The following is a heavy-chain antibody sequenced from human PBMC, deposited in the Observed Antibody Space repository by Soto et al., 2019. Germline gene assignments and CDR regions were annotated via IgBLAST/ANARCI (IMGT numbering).Heavy chain of an antibody. D-gene: IGHD2-21*01. J-gene: IGHJ4*02. CDR2: INSDGTGI. V-gene: IGHV3-74*03. CDR1: GFTFSSYW. Sequence: EVHLVESGGDLVQPGGSLRLSCAASGFTFSSYWMHWVHQAPGKGLVWVSRINSDGTGITYADSVKGRFTISRDGAKNTLYLQMNSLRPEDTAVYYCANILLDYWGQGTLVTVSS. CDR3: ANILLDY.